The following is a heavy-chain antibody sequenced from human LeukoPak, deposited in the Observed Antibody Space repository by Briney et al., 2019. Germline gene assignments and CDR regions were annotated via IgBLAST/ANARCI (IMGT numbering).Heavy chain of an antibody. CDR3: AKSMSVAGTRGNFDY. D-gene: IGHD6-19*01. Sequence: GGSLRLSCAASGFTFSSEAMSWVRQAPGKGLEWVSAISGSGGSTYYADSVKGRFTISRDNSKNTLYLQMNSLRAEDTAVYYCAKSMSVAGTRGNFDYWGQGTLVTVSS. J-gene: IGHJ4*02. CDR1: GFTFSSEA. V-gene: IGHV3-23*01. CDR2: ISGSGGST.